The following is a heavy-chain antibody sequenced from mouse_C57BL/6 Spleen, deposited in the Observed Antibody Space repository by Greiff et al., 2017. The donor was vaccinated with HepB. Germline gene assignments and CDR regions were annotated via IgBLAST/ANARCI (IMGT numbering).Heavy chain of an antibody. CDR2: IWSGGST. Sequence: QVQLQQSGPGLVQPSQSLSITCTVSGFSLTSYGVHWVRQSPGKGLEWLGVIWSGGSTDYNAAFIYRLSISKDNSKSQVFFKMNSLQADDTAIYYCARNSNYDYFYYAMDYWGQGTSVTVSS. CDR3: ARNSNYDYFYYAMDY. J-gene: IGHJ4*01. V-gene: IGHV2-2*01. CDR1: GFSLTSYG. D-gene: IGHD2-4*01.